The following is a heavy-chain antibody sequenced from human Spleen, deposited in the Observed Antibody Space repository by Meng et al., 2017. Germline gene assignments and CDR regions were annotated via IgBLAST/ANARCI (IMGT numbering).Heavy chain of an antibody. D-gene: IGHD4-11*01. CDR2: IDSDGSST. CDR1: GFTFSSYW. Sequence: GGSLRLSCTASGFTFSSYWMHWVRQVPGKGLVWVSRIDSDGSSTSYADSVKGRFTISRDNAKNTLYLQMNSLRAEDKAVYYCARGKTTFSWGPFDYWGQGTLVTVSS. J-gene: IGHJ4*02. CDR3: ARGKTTFSWGPFDY. V-gene: IGHV3-74*01.